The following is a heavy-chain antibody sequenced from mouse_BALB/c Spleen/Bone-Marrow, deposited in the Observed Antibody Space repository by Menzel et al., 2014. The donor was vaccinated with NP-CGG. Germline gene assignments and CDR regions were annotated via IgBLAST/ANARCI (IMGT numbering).Heavy chain of an antibody. CDR3: ATGDYGAWFAC. J-gene: IGHJ3*01. CDR1: GFTFSNYD. V-gene: IGHV5-9-1*01. Sequence: EVKLMESGGDLVKPGGSLKLSCAASGFTFSNYDMSWGRQTPEKRLGWVATISSGGYYSYYPDSVKGRFTISRDNAKNTLYLQMSSLRSEDTAMYYCATGDYGAWFACWGQGTLVIVSA. CDR2: ISSGGYYS. D-gene: IGHD2-4*01.